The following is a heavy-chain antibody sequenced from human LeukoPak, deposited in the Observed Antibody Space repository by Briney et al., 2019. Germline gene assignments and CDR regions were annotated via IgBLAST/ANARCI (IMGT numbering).Heavy chain of an antibody. J-gene: IGHJ6*03. CDR2: IYYSGST. CDR1: GGSISSYY. D-gene: IGHD6-6*01. CDR3: ARTSSSAAYYYYMDV. Sequence: SETLSLTCTVPGGSISSYYRSWIRQPAGKGLEWIGYIYYSGSTNYNPSLKSRVTISVDTSKNQFSLKLSSVTAADTAVYHCARTSSSAAYYYYMDVWGKGTTVTVSS. V-gene: IGHV4-59*01.